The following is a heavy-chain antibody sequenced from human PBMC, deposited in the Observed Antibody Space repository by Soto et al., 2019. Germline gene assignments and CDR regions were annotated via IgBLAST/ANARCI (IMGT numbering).Heavy chain of an antibody. CDR3: ARAGVTPDFFDF. Sequence: PGGSLRLSCAASGFTARTNYMSWVRQAPGKGLEWVSVYESGGSTYYADSVKGRVTISRDTSKNTLDLQMNSLRGEDTAVYYCARAGVTPDFFDFWGQGTRVTVSS. J-gene: IGHJ4*02. CDR2: YESGGST. CDR1: GFTARTNY. V-gene: IGHV3-53*01. D-gene: IGHD3-10*01.